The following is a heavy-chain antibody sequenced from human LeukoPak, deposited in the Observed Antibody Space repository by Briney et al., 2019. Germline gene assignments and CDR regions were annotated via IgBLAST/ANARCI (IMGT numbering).Heavy chain of an antibody. V-gene: IGHV4-59*08. CDR2: IYYSGST. Sequence: SETLSLTCTVSGGSISSYYWSWIRQPPGKGLEWIGYIYYSGSTNYNPSLKSRVTISVDTSKNQFSLKLSSVTAADTAVYYCARHNRKGSSWPEFDYWGQGTLVTVS. CDR3: ARHNRKGSSWPEFDY. CDR1: GGSISSYY. J-gene: IGHJ4*02. D-gene: IGHD6-13*01.